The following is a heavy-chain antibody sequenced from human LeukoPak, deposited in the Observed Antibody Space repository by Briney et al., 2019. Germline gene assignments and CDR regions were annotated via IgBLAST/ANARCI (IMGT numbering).Heavy chain of an antibody. CDR2: GDYSGGT. D-gene: IGHD2-21*02. Sequence: SETLSLTCTVSGDSFSSVTDYWAWIRQPPGKGLEWIASGDYSGGTYYNPSLESRVAISADMSKNQFSLKLTSVTGADTAVYYCARGGRAYCGGDCYSHAWFDPWGQGTLVTVSS. CDR3: ARGGRAYCGGDCYSHAWFDP. CDR1: GDSFSSVTDY. V-gene: IGHV4-39*07. J-gene: IGHJ5*02.